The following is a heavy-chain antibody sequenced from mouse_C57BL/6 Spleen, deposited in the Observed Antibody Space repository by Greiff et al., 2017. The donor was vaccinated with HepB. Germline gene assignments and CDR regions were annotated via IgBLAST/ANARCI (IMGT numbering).Heavy chain of an antibody. CDR3: ARGITTVVARGYFDV. CDR1: GYTFTSYW. D-gene: IGHD1-1*01. J-gene: IGHJ1*03. V-gene: IGHV1-7*01. CDR2: INPSSGYT. Sequence: QVQLKESGAELAKPGASVKLSCKASGYTFTSYWMHWVKQRPGQGLEWIGYINPSSGYTKYNQKFKDKATLTADKSSSTAYMQLSSLTYEDSAVYYGARGITTVVARGYFDVWGTGTTVTVSS.